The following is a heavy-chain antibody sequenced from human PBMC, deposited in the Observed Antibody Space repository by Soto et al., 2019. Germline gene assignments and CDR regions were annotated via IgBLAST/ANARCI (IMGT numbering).Heavy chain of an antibody. V-gene: IGHV5-10-1*01. CDR2: IDPSDSYT. Sequence: GESLQISCKGSGYSLTSYWISWVRQMPGKGLEWMGRIDPSDSYTNYSPSFQGHVTISADKSISTAYLQWSSLKASDTAMYYCARRLGDGGKSYYHYGMDVWGLGTSVTVSS. CDR3: ARRLGDGGKSYYHYGMDV. D-gene: IGHD2-15*01. J-gene: IGHJ6*02. CDR1: GYSLTSYW.